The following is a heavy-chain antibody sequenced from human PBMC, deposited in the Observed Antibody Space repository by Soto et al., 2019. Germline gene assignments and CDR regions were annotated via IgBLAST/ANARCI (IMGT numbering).Heavy chain of an antibody. CDR3: SRHNQGHFDY. CDR1: GGSISSGGYY. Sequence: QVQLQESGPGLVKPSQTLSLTCTVSGGSISSGGYYWSWIRQHPGKGLEWIGYIYYSGSTYYNPSRKRRVNITGDTSKNQFSPKLSSVTAAGKARYFWSRHNQGHFDYLGQGTLVTVSS. V-gene: IGHV4-31*03. CDR2: IYYSGST. D-gene: IGHD1-1*01. J-gene: IGHJ4*02.